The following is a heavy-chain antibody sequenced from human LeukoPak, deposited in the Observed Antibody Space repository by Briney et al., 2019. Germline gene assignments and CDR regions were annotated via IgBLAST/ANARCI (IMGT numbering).Heavy chain of an antibody. Sequence: GGSLRLSCAASGFIFSSHWMHRVRQAPGKGLVWVSRISSDGFSTSYADSVKGRFTVSRDNAKNTLYLQMNSLRAEDTAVYYCARVSRFPGIASDYWGQGSLVTVSS. CDR2: ISSDGFST. CDR3: ARVSRFPGIASDY. CDR1: GFIFSSHW. D-gene: IGHD6-13*01. V-gene: IGHV3-74*01. J-gene: IGHJ4*02.